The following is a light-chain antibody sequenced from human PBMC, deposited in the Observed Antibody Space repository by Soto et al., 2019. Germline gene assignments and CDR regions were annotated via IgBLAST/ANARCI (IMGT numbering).Light chain of an antibody. Sequence: EIVMTQSPATLSVSPGERVTLSCRASQSVRTNLAWYQQKPGQAPRPLIYGASTRATGVPARFSGSGSGTEFTLTISSPQSEDFAVYYCQHYNNLLGFCGGTKVEIK. V-gene: IGKV3-15*01. CDR1: QSVRTN. J-gene: IGKJ4*01. CDR2: GAS. CDR3: QHYNNLLG.